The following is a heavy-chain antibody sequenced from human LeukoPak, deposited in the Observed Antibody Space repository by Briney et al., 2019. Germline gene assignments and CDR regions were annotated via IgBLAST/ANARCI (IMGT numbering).Heavy chain of an antibody. CDR2: ISYDGSNE. J-gene: IGHJ4*02. D-gene: IGHD5-24*01. Sequence: GGSLRLSCAASGFTFSSYAMHGVRQAPGKGLEWVAVISYDGSNEYYADSVKGRFTISRDNSKNTLYLQMNSLRAEDTAVYYCAREEMAFDYWGQGTLVTVSS. CDR1: GFTFSSYA. V-gene: IGHV3-30-3*01. CDR3: AREEMAFDY.